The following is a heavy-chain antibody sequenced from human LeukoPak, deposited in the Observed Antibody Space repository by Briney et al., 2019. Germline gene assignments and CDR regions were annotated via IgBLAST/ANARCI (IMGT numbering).Heavy chain of an antibody. CDR1: GGSFSGYY. J-gene: IGHJ4*02. Sequence: SETLSLTCAVYGGSFSGYYWSWIRQPPGKGLEWIGEINHSGSTNYNPSLKSRVTISVDTSKNQFSLKLSSVTAADTAVYYCARVRIQLWLSVRYFDYWGQGTLVTVSS. CDR3: ARVRIQLWLSVRYFDY. V-gene: IGHV4-34*01. CDR2: INHSGST. D-gene: IGHD5-18*01.